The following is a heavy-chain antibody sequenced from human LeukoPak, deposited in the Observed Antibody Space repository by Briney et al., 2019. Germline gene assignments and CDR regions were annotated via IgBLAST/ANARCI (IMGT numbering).Heavy chain of an antibody. D-gene: IGHD4-11*01. V-gene: IGHV3-21*01. Sequence: AGGSLRLSCAASGFTFSSYSMNWVRQAPGKGLEWVSCISSSNTYIHYADSVKGRFTISRDNAKNSLYLQMSSLRAEDTAVYYCARAPGTIYSNYASPDYWGQGTLVTVSS. CDR3: ARAPGTIYSNYASPDY. CDR2: ISSSNTYI. J-gene: IGHJ4*02. CDR1: GFTFSSYS.